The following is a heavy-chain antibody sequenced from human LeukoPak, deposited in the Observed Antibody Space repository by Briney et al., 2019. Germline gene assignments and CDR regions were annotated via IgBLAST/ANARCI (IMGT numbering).Heavy chain of an antibody. V-gene: IGHV4-30-4*01. CDR1: GGSISSGDYY. D-gene: IGHD3-16*01. Sequence: PSETLSLTCTVSGGSISSGDYYWSWIRQPPGKGLEWIGYIYYSGSTYYNPSLKSRVTISIDTSKNQFSLKLSSVTAADTAVYYCAGPGGLRGLDSWGRGTLVTVSS. CDR3: AGPGGLRGLDS. CDR2: IYYSGST. J-gene: IGHJ4*02.